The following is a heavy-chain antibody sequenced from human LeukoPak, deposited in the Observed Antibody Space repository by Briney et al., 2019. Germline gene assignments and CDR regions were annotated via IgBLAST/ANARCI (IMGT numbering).Heavy chain of an antibody. CDR3: AKDAGYDFWSGHDY. CDR1: GFTFSSYA. CDR2: ISGSGGST. Sequence: GGSLILSCAASGFTFSSYAMSWVRQAPGKGLEWVSAISGSGGSTYYADSVKGRFTISRDNSKNTLYLQMNSLRAEDTAVYYCAKDAGYDFWSGHDYWGQGTLVTVSS. J-gene: IGHJ4*02. V-gene: IGHV3-23*01. D-gene: IGHD3-3*01.